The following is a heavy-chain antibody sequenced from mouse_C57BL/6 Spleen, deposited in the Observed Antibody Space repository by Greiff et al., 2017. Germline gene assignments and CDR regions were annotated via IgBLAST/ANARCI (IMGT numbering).Heavy chain of an antibody. J-gene: IGHJ4*01. D-gene: IGHD2-4*01. CDR3: ARRDYERAMDY. V-gene: IGHV1-64*01. Sequence: QVQLQQPGAELVKPGASVKLSCKASGYTFTSYWMHWVKQRPGQGLEWIGMIHPNSGSTNYNEKFKSKATLTVDKSSSTAYMQLSSLTSEDSAVYYCARRDYERAMDYWGQGTSGTVSS. CDR2: IHPNSGST. CDR1: GYTFTSYW.